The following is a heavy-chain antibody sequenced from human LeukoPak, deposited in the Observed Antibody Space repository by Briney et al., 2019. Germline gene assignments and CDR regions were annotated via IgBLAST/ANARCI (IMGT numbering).Heavy chain of an antibody. Sequence: PSETLSLTCTVSGGSISSGSYYWSWIRQPAWKGLEWIRRIYTSGSTNYNPSLKSRVTISVDTSKNQFSLKLSSVTTADTAVYYCARDPGDYYDSSGFFDYWGQGTLDTVSS. CDR1: GGSISSGSYY. CDR3: ARDPGDYYDSSGFFDY. D-gene: IGHD3-22*01. V-gene: IGHV4-61*02. CDR2: IYTSGST. J-gene: IGHJ4*02.